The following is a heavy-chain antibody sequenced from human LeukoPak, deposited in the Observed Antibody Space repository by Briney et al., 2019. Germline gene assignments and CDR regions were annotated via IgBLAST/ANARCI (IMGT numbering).Heavy chain of an antibody. D-gene: IGHD5-12*01. Sequence: SETLSLTCAVYGGSFSGYYWSWIRQPPGKGLEWIGEINHSGSTNYNPSLKSRVTISVDTSKNQFSLKLSSVTAADTAVYYCARDYIAANWFDPWGQGTLVTVSS. V-gene: IGHV4-34*01. J-gene: IGHJ5*02. CDR1: GGSFSGYY. CDR2: INHSGST. CDR3: ARDYIAANWFDP.